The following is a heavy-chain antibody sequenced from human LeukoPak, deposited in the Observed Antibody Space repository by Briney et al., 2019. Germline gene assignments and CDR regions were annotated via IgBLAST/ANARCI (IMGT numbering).Heavy chain of an antibody. CDR2: IYYSGST. V-gene: IGHV4-59*01. D-gene: IGHD3-16*01. CDR1: GGCISSYY. CDR3: ARVRGAFDI. J-gene: IGHJ3*02. Sequence: SETLSLTCTVSGGCISSYYWSWIRQPPGKGLEWIGYIYYSGSTNYNPSLKSRVTISVDTSKNQFSLKLSSVTAADTAVYYCARVRGAFDIWGQGTMVTVSS.